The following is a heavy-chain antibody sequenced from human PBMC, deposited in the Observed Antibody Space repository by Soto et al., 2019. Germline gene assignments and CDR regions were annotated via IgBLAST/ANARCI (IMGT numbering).Heavy chain of an antibody. D-gene: IGHD3-16*01. CDR3: AREGGKQIYYGMAV. CDR1: GGSISSYY. Sequence: SETLSLTCTVSGGSISSYYWSWIRQPPGKGLEWIGYIYYSGSTNYNPSLKSRVTISVDTSKNQFSLKLSSVTAADTAVYYCAREGGKQIYYGMAVWGQGTTVTVSS. CDR2: IYYSGST. J-gene: IGHJ6*02. V-gene: IGHV4-59*01.